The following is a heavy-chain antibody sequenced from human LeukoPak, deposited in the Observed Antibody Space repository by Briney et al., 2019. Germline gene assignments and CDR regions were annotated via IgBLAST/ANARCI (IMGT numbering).Heavy chain of an antibody. CDR3: AKGGSGWSYYYYYYMDV. CDR2: ISDTGGST. Sequence: GGSLRLSCAASGFTFSSYGMTWVRQAPGKGLEWVSLISDTGGSTYYADSVKGRFTISRDNSKNTLYLQMNSLRAEDTAVYYCAKGGSGWSYYYYYYMDVWGKGTTVTVSS. V-gene: IGHV3-23*01. D-gene: IGHD6-19*01. CDR1: GFTFSSYG. J-gene: IGHJ6*03.